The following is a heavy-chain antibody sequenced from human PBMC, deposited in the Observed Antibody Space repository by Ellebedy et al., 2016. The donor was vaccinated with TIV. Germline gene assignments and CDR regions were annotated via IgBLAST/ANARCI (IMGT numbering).Heavy chain of an antibody. J-gene: IGHJ6*02. CDR3: ARVSIAAAGNDYYYGMGL. CDR1: TISLSSNW. CDR2: IKQDGSEK. Sequence: PGGSLRLSCGPSTISLSSNWMTWVRQAAGKGLEWVASIKQDGSEKHYVDSVKGRFTISRDNGKKAVDLEMDSLRLDDTAVYYCARVSIAAAGNDYYYGMGLWGQGTRVTVSS. D-gene: IGHD6-13*01. V-gene: IGHV3-7*03.